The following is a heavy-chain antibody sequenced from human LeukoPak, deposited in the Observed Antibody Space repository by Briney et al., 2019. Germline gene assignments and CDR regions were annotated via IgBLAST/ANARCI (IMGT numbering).Heavy chain of an antibody. CDR3: AKGTGDTGYYFDY. CDR1: GFTFSSYA. D-gene: IGHD7-27*01. CDR2: IRVGGEI. Sequence: QSGGSLRLSCAASGFTFSSYAMNWVRQAPGKGLEWVSGIRVGGEIYYADSVKGRFTISRDNSENTLYLQMSGLRAEDTAVYHCAKGTGDTGYYFDYWGQGTLVTVSS. J-gene: IGHJ4*02. V-gene: IGHV3-23*01.